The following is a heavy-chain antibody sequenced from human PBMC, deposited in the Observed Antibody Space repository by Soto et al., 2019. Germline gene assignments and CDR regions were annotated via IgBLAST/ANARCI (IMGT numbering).Heavy chain of an antibody. V-gene: IGHV1-18*04. D-gene: IGHD3-3*01. CDR3: ARDQAITIFGVVIIPVKNTNWFDP. Sequence: QVQLVQSGAEVKKPGASVKVSCKASGYTFTSYGISWVRQAPGQGLEWMGWISAYNGNTNYAQKLQGRVTMTTDTSTSTAYMELRSLRSDDTAVYYCARDQAITIFGVVIIPVKNTNWFDPWGQGPLVTVSS. J-gene: IGHJ5*02. CDR1: GYTFTSYG. CDR2: ISAYNGNT.